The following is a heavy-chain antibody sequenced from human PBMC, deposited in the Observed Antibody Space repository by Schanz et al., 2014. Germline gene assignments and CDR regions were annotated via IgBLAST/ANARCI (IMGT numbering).Heavy chain of an antibody. Sequence: EVQLVESGGGLIQPGGSLRLSCAVSGFTVSTNYMSWVRQAPGKGLEWVSSLYIGGGSTRYADSVKGRFIISRDSSKNTLFLQMNSLRADDTAVYFCAKDRWRATVMVDAFDIWGQGTKVTVSS. J-gene: IGHJ3*02. CDR2: LYIGGGST. D-gene: IGHD4-4*01. CDR3: AKDRWRATVMVDAFDI. CDR1: GFTVSTNY. V-gene: IGHV3-53*01.